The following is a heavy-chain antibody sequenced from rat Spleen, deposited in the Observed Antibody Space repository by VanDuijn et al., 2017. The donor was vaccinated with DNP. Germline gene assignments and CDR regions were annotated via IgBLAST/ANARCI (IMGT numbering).Heavy chain of an antibody. V-gene: IGHV5-7*01. CDR2: ISYDGGST. CDR3: ARHVPGYNVMDA. Sequence: EVQLVESGGGLVQPGRSLKLSCAASGFTFSDYNMAWVRQAPKKGLEWVASISYDGGSTYYRDSVKGRFTISRDNAKSILYLQMDSLRSEDTATYYCARHVPGYNVMDAWGQGVSVTVSS. D-gene: IGHD1-4*01. CDR1: GFTFSDYN. J-gene: IGHJ4*01.